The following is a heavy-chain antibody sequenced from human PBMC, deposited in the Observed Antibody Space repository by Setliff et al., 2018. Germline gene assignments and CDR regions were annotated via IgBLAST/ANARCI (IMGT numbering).Heavy chain of an antibody. CDR1: GGTLTTFTTYS. D-gene: IGHD6-19*01. Sequence: SVKVSCKASGGTLTTFTTYSLIWVRQAPGQGLEWMGGIIPITGTTNYAQRFQGRITISTDESSSTVYMEMSRLKSEDTAVYYCARGVSSVSWTPRYWGRGILVTVSS. CDR3: ARGVSSVSWTPRY. J-gene: IGHJ4*02. CDR2: IIPITGTT. V-gene: IGHV1-69*16.